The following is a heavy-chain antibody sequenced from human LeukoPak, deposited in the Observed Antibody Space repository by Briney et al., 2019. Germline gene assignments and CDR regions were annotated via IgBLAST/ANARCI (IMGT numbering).Heavy chain of an antibody. V-gene: IGHV3-53*01. Sequence: GGSLRLSCAASGFTVSSNYMSWVRQAPGKGLEWVSAIYSGGSTYYADSVKGRFTISRDNSKNTLYLQMNSLRAEGTAVYYCARGPYLSITMVRGVTDLYFDYWGQGTLVTVSS. D-gene: IGHD3-10*01. J-gene: IGHJ4*02. CDR3: ARGPYLSITMVRGVTDLYFDY. CDR2: IYSGGST. CDR1: GFTVSSNY.